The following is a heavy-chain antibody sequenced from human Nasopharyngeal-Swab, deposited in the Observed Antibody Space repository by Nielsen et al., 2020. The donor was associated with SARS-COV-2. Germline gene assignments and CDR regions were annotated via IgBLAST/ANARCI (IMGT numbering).Heavy chain of an antibody. CDR1: GGSISSGSYY. D-gene: IGHD3-3*01. CDR3: ARGGSGSSYYVDYYGMDV. V-gene: IGHV4-61*02. J-gene: IGHJ6*02. Sequence: SETLSLTCTVSGGSISSGSYYWSWIRQPAGKGLEWIGRIYTSGSTNYNPSLKSRVTISVDTSKNQFSLKLSSVTAADTAVYYCARGGSGSSYYVDYYGMDVWGQGTTVTVSS. CDR2: IYTSGST.